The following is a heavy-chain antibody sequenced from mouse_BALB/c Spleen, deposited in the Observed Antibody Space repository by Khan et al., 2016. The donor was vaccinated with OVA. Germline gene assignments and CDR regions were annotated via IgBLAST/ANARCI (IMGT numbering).Heavy chain of an antibody. J-gene: IGHJ4*01. D-gene: IGHD1-2*01. Sequence: EVELVEAGGDLVNPGGSLKLSCAASGFIFSSYGMSWVRQTPDKRLVWVATISSGGTYTYYPDSVKGRFTISRDNAKNTLSLHMSSLKSEDTAMYYCARFVTTTTGDYYAMDYWGQGTSVTVSS. CDR1: GFIFSSYG. V-gene: IGHV5-6*01. CDR3: ARFVTTTTGDYYAMDY. CDR2: ISSGGTYT.